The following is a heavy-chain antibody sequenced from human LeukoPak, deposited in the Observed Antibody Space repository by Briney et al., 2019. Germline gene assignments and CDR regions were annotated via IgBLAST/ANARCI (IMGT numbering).Heavy chain of an antibody. CDR3: AKGAATTVVTVFDY. D-gene: IGHD4-23*01. CDR1: GFTFSNYG. Sequence: SGGSLRLSCAASGFTFSNYGMHWVRQAPGKGLEWVAVISYDGSNKYYADSVKGRFTISRDNSKNTLYLQMNSLRAEDTAVYYCAKGAATTVVTVFDYWGQGTLATVSS. V-gene: IGHV3-30*18. J-gene: IGHJ4*02. CDR2: ISYDGSNK.